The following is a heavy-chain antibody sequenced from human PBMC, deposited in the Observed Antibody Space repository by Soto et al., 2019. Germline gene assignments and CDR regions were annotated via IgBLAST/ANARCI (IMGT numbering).Heavy chain of an antibody. Sequence: QVQLQQWGAGLLKPSETLSLTCAVYGGSFSGYYWSWIRQPPGKGLEWIGEINHSGSTNYNPSLKSRVTISVDTSKNQFSLKLSSVTAADTAVYYCARAWYTYDILTGHRGYYFDYWGQGTLVTVSS. CDR3: ARAWYTYDILTGHRGYYFDY. CDR2: INHSGST. D-gene: IGHD3-9*01. J-gene: IGHJ4*02. CDR1: GGSFSGYY. V-gene: IGHV4-34*01.